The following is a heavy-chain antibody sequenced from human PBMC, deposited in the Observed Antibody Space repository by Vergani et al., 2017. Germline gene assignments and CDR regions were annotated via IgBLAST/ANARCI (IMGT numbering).Heavy chain of an antibody. CDR1: GYTFTGYY. CDR2: INPNSGGT. Sequence: QVQLVQSGAEVKKPGASVKVSCKASGYTFTGYYMHWVRQAPGQGLEWMGWINPNSGGTNYAQKFQGRVTMTRDTSISTAYMELSRLRSDDTAVYYCARDLFTGVECSSTSCSPKYYYGMDVWGQGTTVTVSS. V-gene: IGHV1-2*02. J-gene: IGHJ6*02. D-gene: IGHD2-2*01. CDR3: ARDLFTGVECSSTSCSPKYYYGMDV.